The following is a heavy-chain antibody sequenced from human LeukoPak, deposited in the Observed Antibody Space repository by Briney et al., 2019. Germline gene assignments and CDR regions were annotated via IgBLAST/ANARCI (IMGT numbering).Heavy chain of an antibody. D-gene: IGHD4-23*01. CDR1: GFTFSSYW. CDR2: INSDGSTT. J-gene: IGHJ6*02. CDR3: ASSSPTVVSDTYYYYAMDV. V-gene: IGHV3-74*01. Sequence: PGGSLRLSCAASGFTFSSYWMHWVRQAPGKGLVWVSRINSDGSTTSYADSVKGRFTISRDNAKNTLYLQMNSLRAEDTAVYYCASSSPTVVSDTYYYYAMDVWGQGTTVTVSS.